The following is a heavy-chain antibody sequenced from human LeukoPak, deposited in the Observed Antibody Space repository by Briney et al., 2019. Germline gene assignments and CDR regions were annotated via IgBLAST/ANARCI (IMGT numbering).Heavy chain of an antibody. V-gene: IGHV3-11*04. CDR2: IGTTSGAI. CDR3: ARFRTWGDKAFDY. CDR1: GFTFSDYY. J-gene: IGHJ4*02. D-gene: IGHD2-21*02. Sequence: PGGSLRLSCAASGFTFSDYYMSWIRQAPGEGLEWVSYIGTTSGAIYYADSVKGRFTISRDSAKNSLYLQMNSLRAEDTAVYYCARFRTWGDKAFDYWGQGTLVTVSS.